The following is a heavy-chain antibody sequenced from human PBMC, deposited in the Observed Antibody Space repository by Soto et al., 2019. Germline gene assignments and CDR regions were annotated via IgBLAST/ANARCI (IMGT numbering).Heavy chain of an antibody. V-gene: IGHV6-1*01. D-gene: IGHD3-16*01. Sequence: PSQTLSLTCAISGDSVSSTSAAWNWIRQSPSRGLEWLGRTFYRSKWYYDYAVSVKSRITINPDTSKNQFSLQLNSVTPEDTAVYYCSIRLKLGADYYVMDVWGQGTTVTVSS. CDR3: SIRLKLGADYYVMDV. J-gene: IGHJ6*02. CDR2: TFYRSKWYY. CDR1: GDSVSSTSAA.